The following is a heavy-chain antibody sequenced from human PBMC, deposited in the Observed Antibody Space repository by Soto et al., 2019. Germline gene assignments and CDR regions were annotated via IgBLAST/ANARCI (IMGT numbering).Heavy chain of an antibody. Sequence: SETLSLTCTVSGGSISSSSYYWGWIRQPPGKGLEWIGSIYYSGSTYYNPSLKSRVTISVDTSKNQFSLRLSSVTAADTAVYYCARHGVPKYYDSSGYYDNYFDPWGQGTLVTVSS. CDR3: ARHGVPKYYDSSGYYDNYFDP. D-gene: IGHD3-22*01. CDR1: GGSISSSSYY. J-gene: IGHJ5*02. V-gene: IGHV4-39*01. CDR2: IYYSGST.